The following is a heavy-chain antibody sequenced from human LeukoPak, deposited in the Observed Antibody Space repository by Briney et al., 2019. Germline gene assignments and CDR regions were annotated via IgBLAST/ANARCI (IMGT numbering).Heavy chain of an antibody. Sequence: GGFLRLSCAAPGFTFSSYAMHWVRQAPGKGLEWVAVISYDGSNKYYADSVKGRFTISRDNSKNTLYLQMNSLRAEDTAVYYCARDQTAWRRASFCHDYWGQGTLVTVSS. CDR2: ISYDGSNK. V-gene: IGHV3-30-3*01. D-gene: IGHD2-2*01. J-gene: IGHJ4*02. CDR1: GFTFSSYA. CDR3: ARDQTAWRRASFCHDY.